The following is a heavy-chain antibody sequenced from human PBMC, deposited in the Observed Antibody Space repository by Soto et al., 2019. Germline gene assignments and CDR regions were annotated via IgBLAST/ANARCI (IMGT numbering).Heavy chain of an antibody. CDR2: TYYRSKWYN. D-gene: IGHD3-22*01. V-gene: IGHV6-1*01. CDR1: GASVSSNSAA. Sequence: SQTLSLTCAISGASVSSNSAAWNWIRQSPSGGLEWLGMTYYRSKWYNDYAVSVKSRITINPDTSKNQFSLQLNSVTPEDTAVYYCARGPYDSSGYYYANFDYWGQGTLVTVSS. J-gene: IGHJ4*02. CDR3: ARGPYDSSGYYYANFDY.